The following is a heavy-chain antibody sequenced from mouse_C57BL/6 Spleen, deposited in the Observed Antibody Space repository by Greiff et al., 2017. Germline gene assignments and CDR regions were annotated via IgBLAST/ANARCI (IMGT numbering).Heavy chain of an antibody. CDR1: GYTFTDYY. V-gene: IGHV1-22*01. Sequence: VQLQQPGPELVKPGASVKLSCKASGYTFTDYYMHWVKQSPGKSLEWIGYINPYNGGTSYNQKFKGKATLTVDKSSSTAYMQLSSLTSEDSAVYYGASPGYFDYWGQGTTLTVSS. CDR2: INPYNGGT. CDR3: ASPGYFDY. J-gene: IGHJ2*01.